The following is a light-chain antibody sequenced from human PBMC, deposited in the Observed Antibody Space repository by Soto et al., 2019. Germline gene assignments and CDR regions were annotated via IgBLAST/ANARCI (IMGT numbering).Light chain of an antibody. CDR3: QQYHSYPLT. CDR1: QSISSW. J-gene: IGKJ4*01. Sequence: DIQMTQSPPTLSASVGGRVIITCRASQSISSWLAWYQQKPGKAPKLIIYTASTLESGVPSRFSGSGSGTEFTLTIRSLQPDDFATYYCQQYHSYPLTFGGGTKVEIK. CDR2: TAS. V-gene: IGKV1-5*03.